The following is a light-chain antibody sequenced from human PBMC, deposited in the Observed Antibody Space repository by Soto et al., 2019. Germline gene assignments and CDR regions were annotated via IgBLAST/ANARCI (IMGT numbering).Light chain of an antibody. CDR3: QVWDGSSDHPV. CDR2: YDS. V-gene: IGLV3-21*04. Sequence: SYELTQPPSVSVAPGKTARITRGGNNIGSKSVHWYQQKPGQAPVLVIYYDSDRHSGIPERFSGSNSGNTATLTISRVEAGDEDDYYCQVWDGSSDHPVFGGGTKLTVL. CDR1: NIGSKS. J-gene: IGLJ2*01.